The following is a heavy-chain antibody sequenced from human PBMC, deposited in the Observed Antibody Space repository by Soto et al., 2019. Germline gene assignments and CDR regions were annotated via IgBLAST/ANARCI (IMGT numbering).Heavy chain of an antibody. D-gene: IGHD2-21*02. J-gene: IGHJ4*02. CDR2: IIPIFGTA. V-gene: IGHV1-69*13. Sequence: SVKVSCKASGGTFSSYVISWVRQAPGQGLEWMGGIIPIFGTANYAQKFQGRVTITADESTSTAYMELSSLRSEDTAVYYCARASQSYCGGDCSMRVWHYWGQGTLVTVSS. CDR3: ARASQSYCGGDCSMRVWHY. CDR1: GGTFSSYV.